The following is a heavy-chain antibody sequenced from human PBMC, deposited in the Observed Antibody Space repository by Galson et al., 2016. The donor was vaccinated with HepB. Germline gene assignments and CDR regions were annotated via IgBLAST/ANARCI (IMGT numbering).Heavy chain of an antibody. CDR1: GFSFSSYD. V-gene: IGHV3-30*18. Sequence: SLRLSCAASGFSFSSYDMHWVRQAPGKGLEWVAGMSYDGSDKYYAESVKGRFTISRDNSKNTLYLQMNSLRAEDTAVYYCAKDLRAAADYWGQGTLVTVSS. J-gene: IGHJ4*02. D-gene: IGHD6-13*01. CDR3: AKDLRAAADY. CDR2: MSYDGSDK.